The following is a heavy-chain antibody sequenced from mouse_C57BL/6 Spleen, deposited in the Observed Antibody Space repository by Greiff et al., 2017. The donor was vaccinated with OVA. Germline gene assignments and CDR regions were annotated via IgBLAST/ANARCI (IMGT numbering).Heavy chain of an antibody. CDR1: GYTFTDYE. J-gene: IGHJ4*01. D-gene: IGHD1-1*02. CDR2: IDPETGGT. V-gene: IGHV1-15*01. Sequence: VQLQESGAELVRPGASVTLSCKASGYTFTDYEMHWVKQTPVHGLEWIGAIDPETGGTAYNQKFKGKAILTADKSSSTAYMELRSLTSEDSAVYYCTRNYGAMDYWGQGTSVTVSS. CDR3: TRNYGAMDY.